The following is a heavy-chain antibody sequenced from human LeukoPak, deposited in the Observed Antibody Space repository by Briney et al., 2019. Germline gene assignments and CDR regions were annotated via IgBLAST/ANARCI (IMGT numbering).Heavy chain of an antibody. Sequence: SGGSLRLSCAPSGFTFSSSNMHWVRQSPVKGLEWVALISYDGTKTYYGESVKGRFTVSRDNSKNMLLLQMNSLSAEDTAIYYCEREWFGESNWGQGARVTVSS. CDR2: ISYDGTKT. CDR1: GFTFSSSN. D-gene: IGHD3-10*01. CDR3: EREWFGESN. V-gene: IGHV3-30*04. J-gene: IGHJ4*02.